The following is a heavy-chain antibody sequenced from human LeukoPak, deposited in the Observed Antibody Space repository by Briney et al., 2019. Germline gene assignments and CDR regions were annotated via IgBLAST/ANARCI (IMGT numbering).Heavy chain of an antibody. CDR2: IKSKTDGGTT. CDR3: ARDKAAAGTRVLLDY. Sequence: PGGSLRLSCAASGFTFSNAWMSWVRQAPGKGLEWVGRIKSKTDGGTTDYAAPVKGRFTISRDDSKNTLYLQMNSLKTEDTAVYYCARDKAAAGTRVLLDYWGQGTLVTVSS. D-gene: IGHD6-13*01. CDR1: GFTFSNAW. V-gene: IGHV3-15*01. J-gene: IGHJ4*02.